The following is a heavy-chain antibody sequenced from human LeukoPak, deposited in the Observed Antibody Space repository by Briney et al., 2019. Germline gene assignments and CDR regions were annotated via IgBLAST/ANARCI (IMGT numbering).Heavy chain of an antibody. Sequence: ASVKVSCKASGYTFTGYSMHWVRQAPGQGFEWMGWINPNSGGTNYAQKFQGRVTMTRDTSISTAYMELSRLRPDDTAVYYCASGITGTTGNYYYYGMDVWGQGTTVTVSS. CDR3: ASGITGTTGNYYYYGMDV. V-gene: IGHV1-2*02. J-gene: IGHJ6*02. D-gene: IGHD1-7*01. CDR1: GYTFTGYS. CDR2: INPNSGGT.